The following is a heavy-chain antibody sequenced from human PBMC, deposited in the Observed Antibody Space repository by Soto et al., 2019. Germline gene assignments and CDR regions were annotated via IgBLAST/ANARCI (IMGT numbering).Heavy chain of an antibody. Sequence: QVQLVESGGGVVQPGRSLRLSCAASGFTFSSYGMHWVRQAPGKGLEWVAVIWYDGSNKYYADSVKGRFTISRDNSKNTLYLQMNSLRAEDTAVYYCARVDDYGDYSVGIDYWGQGTLVTVSS. CDR2: IWYDGSNK. CDR1: GFTFSSYG. CDR3: ARVDDYGDYSVGIDY. J-gene: IGHJ4*02. D-gene: IGHD4-17*01. V-gene: IGHV3-33*01.